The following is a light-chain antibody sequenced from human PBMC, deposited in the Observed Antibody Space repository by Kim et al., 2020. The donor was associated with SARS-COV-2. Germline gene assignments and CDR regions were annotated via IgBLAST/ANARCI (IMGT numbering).Light chain of an antibody. CDR2: QSS. CDR3: QQYNTYSGT. Sequence: ASVRDRVTITCRANRNFDTWLAWFQQKPGKAPKLLVSQSSTLETGVRSRFSGSGSRTEFTLSISSLRPDDFATYYCQQYNTYSGTFGQGTKVEFK. V-gene: IGKV1-5*03. CDR1: RNFDTW. J-gene: IGKJ1*01.